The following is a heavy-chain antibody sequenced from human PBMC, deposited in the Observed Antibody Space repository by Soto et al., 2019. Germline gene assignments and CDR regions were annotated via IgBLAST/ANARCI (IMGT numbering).Heavy chain of an antibody. Sequence: PGGSLRLSCAASGFNFRNYAMSWVRQAPGKGLEWVSAISGSGGSTYYADSVKGRFTISRDNSKNTLYLQMNSLRAEDTAVYYCAKYSDSYGFLDYWGQGTLVTVSS. J-gene: IGHJ4*02. D-gene: IGHD5-18*01. V-gene: IGHV3-23*01. CDR2: ISGSGGST. CDR3: AKYSDSYGFLDY. CDR1: GFNFRNYA.